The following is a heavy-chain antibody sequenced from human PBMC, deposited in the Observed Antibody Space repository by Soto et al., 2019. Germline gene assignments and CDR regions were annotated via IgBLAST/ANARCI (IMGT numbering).Heavy chain of an antibody. CDR1: GYTFTSYD. CDR2: MNPDSGNT. J-gene: IGHJ5*02. V-gene: IGHV1-8*01. Sequence: QVQLVQSGAEVKKPGGSVKVSCKASGYTFTSYDINWVRQATGQGLEWMGWMNPDSGNTRYAQKFQGRVTMTRNTSISTAYMELSSLRSEDTALYYCARGSDGNFVHWFDPWGQGTLVTVSS. D-gene: IGHD4-17*01. CDR3: ARGSDGNFVHWFDP.